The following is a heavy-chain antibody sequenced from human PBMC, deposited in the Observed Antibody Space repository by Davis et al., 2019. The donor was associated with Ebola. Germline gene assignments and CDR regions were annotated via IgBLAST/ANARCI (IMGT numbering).Heavy chain of an antibody. D-gene: IGHD3-10*01. V-gene: IGHV4-59*12. J-gene: IGHJ6*02. Sequence: SETLSLTCTVSGGSISSYYWSWIRQPPGKGLEWIGYIYYSGSTYYNPSLKSRVTISVDTSKNQFSLKLSSVTAADTAVYYCARDSQPMYYYGSGNYYYGMDVWGQGTTVTVSS. CDR2: IYYSGST. CDR1: GGSISSYY. CDR3: ARDSQPMYYYGSGNYYYGMDV.